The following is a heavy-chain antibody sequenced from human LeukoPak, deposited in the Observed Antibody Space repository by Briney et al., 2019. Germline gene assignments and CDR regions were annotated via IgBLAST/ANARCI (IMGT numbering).Heavy chain of an antibody. CDR2: INHSGGT. J-gene: IGHJ4*02. CDR3: ARDSDYGELIFDY. Sequence: SETLSLTCAVYGGSFSGYYWSWIRQPPGKGLEWIGEINHSGGTNYNPSLKSRVTISVDTSKNQFSLKLSSVTAADTAVYYCARDSDYGELIFDYWGQGTLVTVSS. V-gene: IGHV4-34*01. CDR1: GGSFSGYY. D-gene: IGHD4-17*01.